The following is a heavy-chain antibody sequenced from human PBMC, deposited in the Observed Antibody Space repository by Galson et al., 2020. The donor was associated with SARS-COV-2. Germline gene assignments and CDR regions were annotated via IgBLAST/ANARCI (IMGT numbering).Heavy chain of an antibody. J-gene: IGHJ4*02. Sequence: SGPTLVKPTQTLTLTCTFSGFSLSTSGMCVSWIRQPPGKALEWLARIDWDDDKYYSTSLKTRLTISKDTSKNQVVLTMTNMDPVDTATYYCARTTYDILTGYLNLFDYWSQGTLVTVSS. CDR2: IDWDDDK. V-gene: IGHV2-70*11. CDR1: GFSLSTSGMC. D-gene: IGHD3-9*01. CDR3: ARTTYDILTGYLNLFDY.